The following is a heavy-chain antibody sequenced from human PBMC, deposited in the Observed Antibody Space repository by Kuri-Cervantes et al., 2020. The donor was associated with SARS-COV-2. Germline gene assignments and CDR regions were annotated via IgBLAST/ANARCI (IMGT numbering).Heavy chain of an antibody. J-gene: IGHJ4*02. D-gene: IGHD3-16*01. V-gene: IGHV1-2*04. CDR1: GYTFSDYY. CDR2: INPNSGGT. CDR3: ARGEGSWGFMVVLGWRGAGRLDF. Sequence: ASVKVSCKASGYTFSDYYMYWVRQAPGQGLEWMGWINPNSGGTNYAQKFQGWVTMTRDTSLSISYMELRRLTSDDTAVYYCARGEGSWGFMVVLGWRGAGRLDFWGQGTLVTVSS.